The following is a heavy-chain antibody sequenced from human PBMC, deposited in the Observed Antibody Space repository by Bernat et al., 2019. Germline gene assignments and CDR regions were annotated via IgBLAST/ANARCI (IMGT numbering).Heavy chain of an antibody. D-gene: IGHD2-15*01. CDR3: AREWGDIVVVVAATHFDY. CDR2: ISYDGSNK. J-gene: IGHJ4*02. Sequence: VQLVESGGGVVQPGRSLRLSCAASGFTFSSYAMHWVRQAPGKGLEWVAVISYDGSNKYYADSVKGRFTISRDNSKNTLYLQMNSLRAEDTAVYYCAREWGDIVVVVAATHFDYWGQGTLVTVSS. V-gene: IGHV3-30-3*01. CDR1: GFTFSSYA.